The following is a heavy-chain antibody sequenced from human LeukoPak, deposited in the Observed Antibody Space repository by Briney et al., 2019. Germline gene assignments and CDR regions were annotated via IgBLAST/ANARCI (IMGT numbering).Heavy chain of an antibody. CDR2: INHSGST. Sequence: SETLSLTCAVYGGSFSGYYWSWIRQPPGKGLGWIGEINHSGSTKYNPSLKSRVTISVDTSKNQFSLKLSSVTAADTAVYYCARRRSYYGSGSYLYYAFDIWGQGTMVTVSS. V-gene: IGHV4-34*01. D-gene: IGHD3-10*01. CDR1: GGSFSGYY. J-gene: IGHJ3*02. CDR3: ARRRSYYGSGSYLYYAFDI.